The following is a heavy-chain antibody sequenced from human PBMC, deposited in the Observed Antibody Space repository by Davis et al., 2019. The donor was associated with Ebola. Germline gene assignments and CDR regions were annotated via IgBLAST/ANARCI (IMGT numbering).Heavy chain of an antibody. CDR3: AKDRNADSSSWYQLYYFDY. J-gene: IGHJ4*02. CDR1: GFTFSSYG. CDR2: ISYDGSNK. D-gene: IGHD6-13*01. V-gene: IGHV3-30*18. Sequence: GGSLRLSCAASGFTFSSYGMHWVRQAPGKGLEWVAVISYDGSNKYYADSVKGRFTISRDNSKNTLYLQMNSLRAEDTAVYYCAKDRNADSSSWYQLYYFDYWGQGTLVTVSS.